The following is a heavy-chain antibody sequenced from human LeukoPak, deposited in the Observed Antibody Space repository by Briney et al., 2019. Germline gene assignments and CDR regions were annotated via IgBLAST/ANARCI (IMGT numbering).Heavy chain of an antibody. V-gene: IGHV4-34*01. J-gene: IGHJ4*02. CDR1: GGSFSGYY. Sequence: KASETLSLTCAVYGGSFSGYYWSWIRQPPGKGLGWIGEINHSGSTNYNPSLKSRVTISVDTSKNQFSLKLSSVTAADTAVYYCARQQLRYYYGSGSSLSKFDYWGQGTLVTVSS. D-gene: IGHD3-10*01. CDR2: INHSGST. CDR3: ARQQLRYYYGSGSSLSKFDY.